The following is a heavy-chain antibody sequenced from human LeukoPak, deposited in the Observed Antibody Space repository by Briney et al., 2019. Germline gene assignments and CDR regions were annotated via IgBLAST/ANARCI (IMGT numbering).Heavy chain of an antibody. V-gene: IGHV4-4*07. D-gene: IGHD3-3*01. CDR3: ARVRPRGRDFWSGSYYYYMDV. CDR1: GGSISSYY. Sequence: SETLSLTCTVSGGSISSYYWSWIRQPAEKGLEWIGRIYTSGSTNYNPSLKSRVTMSVDTSKNQFSLKLSSVTAADTAVYYCARVRPRGRDFWSGSYYYYMDVWGKGTTVTVSS. J-gene: IGHJ6*03. CDR2: IYTSGST.